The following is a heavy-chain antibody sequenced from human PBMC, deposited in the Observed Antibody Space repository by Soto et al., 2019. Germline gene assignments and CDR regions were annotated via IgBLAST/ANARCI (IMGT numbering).Heavy chain of an antibody. Sequence: EVQLLESGGGLVQPGGSLRLSCAASGFTFSSYAMSWVRQAPGKGLEWVSAISGSGGSTYYADSVKGRFTISRDNSKNTLYLQMNSLRAEDTAVYYCAINTERYFDWLLPPFDYWGQGTLVTVSS. V-gene: IGHV3-23*01. CDR2: ISGSGGST. D-gene: IGHD3-9*01. J-gene: IGHJ4*02. CDR1: GFTFSSYA. CDR3: AINTERYFDWLLPPFDY.